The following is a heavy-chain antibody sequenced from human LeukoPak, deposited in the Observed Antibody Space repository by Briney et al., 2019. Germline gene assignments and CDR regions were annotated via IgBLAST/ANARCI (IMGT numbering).Heavy chain of an antibody. CDR3: ARAVDVADY. V-gene: IGHV3-7*01. J-gene: IGHJ4*02. D-gene: IGHD3-16*01. CDR2: IKEDESAK. Sequence: REPPRPSSVSSGLIFTDHGMWWVCVAQEEWLYWCANIKEDESAKFYAVSVRGRFTISRDNAKNSVYPEMNNLRVEDTAVYYCARAVDVADYWGRGTLVTVSS. CDR1: GLIFTDHG.